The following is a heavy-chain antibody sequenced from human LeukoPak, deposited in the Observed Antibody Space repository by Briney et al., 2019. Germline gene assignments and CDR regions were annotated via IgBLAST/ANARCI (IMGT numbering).Heavy chain of an antibody. CDR2: IRSKAYGGTT. J-gene: IGHJ4*02. CDR3: TRFHAGYSSGWYVATESSHDY. Sequence: GGSLRLSCTASGFTFGDYAMSWFRQAPGKGLEWVGFIRSKAYGGTTEYAASVKGRFTISRDDSKSIAYLQMNSLKTEDTAVYYCTRFHAGYSSGWYVATESSHDYWGQGTLVTVSS. V-gene: IGHV3-49*03. CDR1: GFTFGDYA. D-gene: IGHD6-19*01.